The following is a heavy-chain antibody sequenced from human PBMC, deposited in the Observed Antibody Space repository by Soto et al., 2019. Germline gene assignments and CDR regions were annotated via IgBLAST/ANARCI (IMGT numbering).Heavy chain of an antibody. CDR2: IVVGSGNT. CDR3: AADGINVDTAMVTDYYGMDV. D-gene: IGHD5-18*01. J-gene: IGHJ6*02. V-gene: IGHV1-58*01. Sequence: QMQLVQSGPEVKKPGTSVKVSCKASGFTFTSSAVQWVRQARGQRLGWIGWIVVGSGNTNYAQKFQERVTITRDMSTSTAYMELSSLRSEDTAVYYCAADGINVDTAMVTDYYGMDVWGQGTTVTVSS. CDR1: GFTFTSSA.